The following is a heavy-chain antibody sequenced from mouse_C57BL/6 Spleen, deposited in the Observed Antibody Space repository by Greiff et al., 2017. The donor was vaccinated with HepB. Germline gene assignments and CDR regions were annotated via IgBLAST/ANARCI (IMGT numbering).Heavy chain of an antibody. V-gene: IGHV1-50*01. D-gene: IGHD1-1*01. CDR3: ARYDGSSYGYAMDY. CDR2: IDPSDSYT. CDR1: GYTFTSYW. Sequence: QVQLQQPGAELVKPGASVKLSCKASGYTFTSYWMQWVKQRPGQGLEWIGEIDPSDSYTNYNQKFKGKATLTVDTSSSTAYMQLSSLTSEDSAVYYCARYDGSSYGYAMDYWGQGTSVTVSS. J-gene: IGHJ4*01.